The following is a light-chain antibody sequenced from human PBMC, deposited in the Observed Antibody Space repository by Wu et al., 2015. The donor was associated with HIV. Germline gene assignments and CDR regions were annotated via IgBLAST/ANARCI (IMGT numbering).Light chain of an antibody. J-gene: IGKJ4*01. V-gene: IGKV3-15*01. CDR3: QQYNNWPPLT. CDR2: GAS. CDR1: QSVSSN. Sequence: EIVMTXSPATLSVSPGERATLSCRASQSVSSNLAWYQQKPGQAPRLLIYGASTRATGIPARFSGSGSGTEFTLTISSMQSEDFAVYYCQQYNNWPPLTFGGGTKVEIK.